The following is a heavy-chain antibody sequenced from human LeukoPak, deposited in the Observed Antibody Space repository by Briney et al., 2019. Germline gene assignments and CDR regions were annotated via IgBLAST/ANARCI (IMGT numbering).Heavy chain of an antibody. CDR2: IYYSGST. D-gene: IGHD2-15*01. V-gene: IGHV4-59*08. CDR1: GDSTSDHY. CDR3: ARHLNHCSGGSCYSGYYYGMDV. Sequence: SETLSLTCTVSGDSTSDHYWSWIRRPPGKGLEWIGYIYYSGSTNYNPSLKSRVTISVDTSKNQFSLKLSSVTAADTAVYYCARHLNHCSGGSCYSGYYYGMDVWGQGTTVTVSS. J-gene: IGHJ6*02.